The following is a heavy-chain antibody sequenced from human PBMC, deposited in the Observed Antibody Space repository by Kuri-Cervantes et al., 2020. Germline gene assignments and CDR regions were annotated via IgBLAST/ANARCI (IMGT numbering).Heavy chain of an antibody. V-gene: IGHV1-2*02. CDR2: INPNSGGT. CDR3: AREVRGFDDPRGDY. D-gene: IGHD4-23*01. CDR1: GYTFTGYY. Sequence: ASVKVSCKASGYTFTGYYMHWVRQAPGQGLEWMGWINPNSGGTNYAQKFQGRVTMTRDTSINTAYMELRRLRSDDTAVYYCAREVRGFDDPRGDYWGQGTLVTVSS. J-gene: IGHJ4*02.